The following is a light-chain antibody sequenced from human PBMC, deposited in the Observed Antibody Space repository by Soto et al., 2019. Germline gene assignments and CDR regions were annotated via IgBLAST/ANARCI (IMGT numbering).Light chain of an antibody. CDR3: AAWDDVLNGPA. V-gene: IGLV1-44*01. Sequence: QSVLTQPPSASGTPGQRVTISCSGSSSNIGSYTVNWYRQVPGTAPKLLIYSDHQRPSGVPDRFSGSKSGTSASLAISGLQSEDEADYSCAAWDDVLNGPAFGGGTKLTVL. CDR2: SDH. J-gene: IGLJ2*01. CDR1: SSNIGSYT.